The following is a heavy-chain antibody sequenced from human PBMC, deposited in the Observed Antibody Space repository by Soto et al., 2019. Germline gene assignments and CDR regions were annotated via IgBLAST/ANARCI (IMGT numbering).Heavy chain of an antibody. J-gene: IGHJ4*02. CDR3: SRGRPPRY. CDR1: DGSFSGYY. Sequence: QVQLQQRGAGLWKPSETLSLTCTVSDGSFSGYYWSWIRQPPGQGLEWIGDIDHSGSTHYSPSLKSRLTVSVDTSKNQFSLHLTSVTAADSALYYCSRGRPPRYWGQGTLVTVSS. CDR2: IDHSGST. V-gene: IGHV4-34*02.